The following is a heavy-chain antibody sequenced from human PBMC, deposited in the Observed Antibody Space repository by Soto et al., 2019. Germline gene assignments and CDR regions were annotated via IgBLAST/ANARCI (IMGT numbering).Heavy chain of an antibody. CDR1: GFTFRTYW. D-gene: IGHD2-15*01. V-gene: IGHV3-74*01. J-gene: IGHJ4*02. CDR3: VRTSLVVAAATREDY. Sequence: PGGSLRLSCAASGFTFRTYWMPWFRQAPGKGLVWVSRINSDGSSTSYADSVKGRFTISRDNAKNTLYLQMNSLRAEDTAVYYCVRTSLVVAAATREDYWGQGTLVTVSS. CDR2: INSDGSST.